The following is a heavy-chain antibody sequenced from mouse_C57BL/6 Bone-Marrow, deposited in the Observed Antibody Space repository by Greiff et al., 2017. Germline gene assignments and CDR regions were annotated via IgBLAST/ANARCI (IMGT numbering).Heavy chain of an antibody. J-gene: IGHJ3*01. CDR1: GYTFTSYG. Sequence: VKLVESGAELARPGASVKLSCKASGYTFTSYGISWVKQRPGQGLEWIGEIYPRSGNTYYNEKFKGKATLTADKSSSTAYMELRSLTSEDSAVYFCARKFRFAYWGQGTLVTVSA. V-gene: IGHV1-81*01. CDR2: IYPRSGNT. CDR3: ARKFRFAY.